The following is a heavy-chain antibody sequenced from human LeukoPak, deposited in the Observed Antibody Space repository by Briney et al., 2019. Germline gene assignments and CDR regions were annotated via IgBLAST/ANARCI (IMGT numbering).Heavy chain of an antibody. D-gene: IGHD2-2*01. J-gene: IGHJ6*02. CDR2: ISSSSSYI. V-gene: IGHV3-21*01. CDR1: GFTFSSYS. Sequence: PGGSLRLSCAASGFTFSSYSMNWVRQAPGKGLEWVSSISSSSSYIYYADSVKGRFTISRDNAKNSLYLQMNSLRAEDTVVYYCAREMYCSSTSCYDYYYYGMDVWGQGTTVTVSS. CDR3: AREMYCSSTSCYDYYYYGMDV.